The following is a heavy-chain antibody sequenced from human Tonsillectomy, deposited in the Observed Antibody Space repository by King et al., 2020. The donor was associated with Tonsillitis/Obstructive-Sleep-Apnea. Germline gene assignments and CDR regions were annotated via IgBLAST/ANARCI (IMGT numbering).Heavy chain of an antibody. V-gene: IGHV3-33*01. CDR1: GFSFSSYG. J-gene: IGHJ2*01. Sequence: VQLVESGGGVVQPGRSLRLSCAASGFSFSSYGMHWVRQAPGKGLEWVAVIWYDGNNKNYADSVKGRFSISRDNSKNMLYLQMNSLRAEDTAVYYCARALENWYFDLWGRGTLVTVSS. CDR2: IWYDGNNK. CDR3: ARALENWYFDL.